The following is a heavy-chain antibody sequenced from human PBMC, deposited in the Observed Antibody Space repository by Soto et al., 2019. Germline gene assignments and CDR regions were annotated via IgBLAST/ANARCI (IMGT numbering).Heavy chain of an antibody. CDR1: GDSVSSISAA. Sequence: SRNLSLTCAISGDSVSSISAAWNWIRQSPSKSLEWLGRTYYRSKWYNDYAVSVKSRISIHPDTSKNQSSLQLISVAPADAAVYYCARDCPEPQRPYYFGMDVWGPGTTVTVSS. D-gene: IGHD5-18*01. CDR2: TYYRSKWYN. J-gene: IGHJ6*02. V-gene: IGHV6-1*01. CDR3: ARDCPEPQRPYYFGMDV.